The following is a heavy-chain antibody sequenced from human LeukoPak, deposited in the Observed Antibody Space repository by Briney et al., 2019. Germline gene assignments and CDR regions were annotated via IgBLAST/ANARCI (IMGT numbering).Heavy chain of an antibody. CDR2: IKEDGGEE. CDR3: ARGGYRFHS. CDR1: GFTFTTSS. Sequence: GGSVRLSCAASGFTFTTSSMSWVRQAPGKGLEWVANIKEDGGEENYVDSVKGRFTISRDNARNSLYLQMNSLRVEDTAVYYCARGGYRFHSWGQGTLVTVSS. V-gene: IGHV3-7*05. D-gene: IGHD5-18*01. J-gene: IGHJ5*02.